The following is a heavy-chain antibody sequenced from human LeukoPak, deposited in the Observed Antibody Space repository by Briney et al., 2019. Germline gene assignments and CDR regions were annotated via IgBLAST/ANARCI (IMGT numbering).Heavy chain of an antibody. J-gene: IGHJ4*02. V-gene: IGHV3-30-3*01. CDR2: ISYDGSNK. CDR3: ARAPSFSTG. Sequence: GGSLRLSCAASGFTFSSYAMHWVRQAPGKGLEWVAVISYDGSNKYYADSVKGRFTISRDNSKNTLYLQMNSLRAEDTAVYYCARAPSFSTGWGQGTLVTVSS. CDR1: GFTFSSYA.